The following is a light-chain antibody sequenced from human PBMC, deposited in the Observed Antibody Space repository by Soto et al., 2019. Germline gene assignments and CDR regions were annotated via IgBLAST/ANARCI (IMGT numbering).Light chain of an antibody. CDR3: CSYTSSATLV. V-gene: IGLV2-14*01. Sequence: QSGLTQPASVSGSPGQSITISCSGTTNDIGGYNYVSWYQHHPGKVPKVIIYEVRNRPSGVSNRFSGSKSGNTASLTISGLQAEDEADYYCCSYTSSATLVFGGGTKLTVL. J-gene: IGLJ3*02. CDR2: EVR. CDR1: TNDIGGYNY.